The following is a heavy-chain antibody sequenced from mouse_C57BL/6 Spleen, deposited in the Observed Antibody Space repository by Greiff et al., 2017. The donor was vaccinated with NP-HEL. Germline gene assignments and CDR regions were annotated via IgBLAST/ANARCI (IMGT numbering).Heavy chain of an antibody. V-gene: IGHV1-54*01. CDR3: ARGTTVVATGDAMDY. D-gene: IGHD1-1*01. CDR1: GYAFTNYL. J-gene: IGHJ4*01. Sequence: QVQLQQSGAELVRPGTSVKVSCKASGYAFTNYLIEWVKQRPGQGLEWIGVINPGSGGTNYNEKFKGKATLTADKSSSTAYMQLSSLTSEDSAVYFCARGTTVVATGDAMDYWGQGTSVTVSS. CDR2: INPGSGGT.